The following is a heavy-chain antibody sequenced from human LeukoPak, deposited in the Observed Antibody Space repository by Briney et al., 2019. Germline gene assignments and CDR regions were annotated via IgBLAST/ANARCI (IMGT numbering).Heavy chain of an antibody. J-gene: IGHJ4*02. V-gene: IGHV4-59*01. CDR3: ARVDGDYDAAFYY. D-gene: IGHD4-17*01. CDR1: GGSISGYY. Sequence: SETLSLTCTVSGGSISGYYWSWIRQPPGKGLEWIGYIYYSGSTNYNPSLKSRVTISVDTSKNQFSLKLSSVTAADTAVYYCARVDGDYDAAFYYWGQGTLVTVSS. CDR2: IYYSGST.